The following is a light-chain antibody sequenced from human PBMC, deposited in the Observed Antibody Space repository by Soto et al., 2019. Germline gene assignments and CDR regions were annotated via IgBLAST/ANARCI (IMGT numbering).Light chain of an antibody. Sequence: IDNYLNWYQQKPGKAPKLLIYATSTLQSGVPSRFSGSGSGTEFTLTISSLQAEDFATYFCQESYTTPQVRCGGGTKVDIK. J-gene: IGKJ4*02. CDR1: IDNY. V-gene: IGKV1-39*01. CDR2: ATS. CDR3: QESYTTPQVR.